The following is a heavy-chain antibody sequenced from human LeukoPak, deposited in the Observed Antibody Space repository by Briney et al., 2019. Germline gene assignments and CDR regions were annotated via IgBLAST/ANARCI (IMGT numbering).Heavy chain of an antibody. CDR3: AKEVSGSYSPTDY. J-gene: IGHJ4*02. Sequence: GGSLRLSCGASGFTFSNHAMNWVRQAPGKGLEWVSSISDSGGSTYYADSVKGRFTISRDNSNDTLYLQMNSLRVEDTAVYYCAKEVSGSYSPTDYWGQGTLVTVSS. V-gene: IGHV3-23*01. CDR1: GFTFSNHA. CDR2: ISDSGGST. D-gene: IGHD1-26*01.